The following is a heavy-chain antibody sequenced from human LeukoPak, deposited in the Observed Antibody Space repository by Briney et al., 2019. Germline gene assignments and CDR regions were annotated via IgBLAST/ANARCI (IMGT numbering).Heavy chain of an antibody. CDR3: ARLSGNYYGGFYFDY. D-gene: IGHD1-26*01. V-gene: IGHV1-46*01. Sequence: ASVKVSCKASGYTFTSYYMHWVRQAPGQGLEWMGIINPSGGSTSYAQKFQGRVTMTRDMSTSTVYMELSSLRSEDTAVYYCARLSGNYYGGFYFDYWGQGTLVTVSS. J-gene: IGHJ4*02. CDR2: INPSGGST. CDR1: GYTFTSYY.